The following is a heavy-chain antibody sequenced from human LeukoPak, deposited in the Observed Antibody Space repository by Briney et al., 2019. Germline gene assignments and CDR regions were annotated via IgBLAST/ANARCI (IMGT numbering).Heavy chain of an antibody. CDR3: ARAGGFFSPFGY. J-gene: IGHJ4*02. V-gene: IGHV4-31*03. CDR1: GGSISSGGYY. CDR2: IYYSGST. D-gene: IGHD3-16*01. Sequence: NASETLSLTCTVSGGSISSGGYYWSWIRQHPGDGLEWIGYIYYSGSTYYNPSLKSRVTISIDTSKNHFSLKLSSVTAADTAVYYCARAGGFFSPFGYWGQGTLVTVSS.